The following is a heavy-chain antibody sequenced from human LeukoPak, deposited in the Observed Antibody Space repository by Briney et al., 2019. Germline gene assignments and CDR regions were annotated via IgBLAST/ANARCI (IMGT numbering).Heavy chain of an antibody. D-gene: IGHD3-10*01. CDR2: IKQDGSEK. CDR3: TRDRKEGSGVVYVFDI. Sequence: GGSLRLSCAASGFTFSSYWMSWVRQAPGKGLEWVANIKQDGSEKYYVDSVKGRFTISRDNAKNSLYLQMNSLRAEDTAVYYCTRDRKEGSGVVYVFDIWGQGTMVTVSS. CDR1: GFTFSSYW. V-gene: IGHV3-7*01. J-gene: IGHJ3*02.